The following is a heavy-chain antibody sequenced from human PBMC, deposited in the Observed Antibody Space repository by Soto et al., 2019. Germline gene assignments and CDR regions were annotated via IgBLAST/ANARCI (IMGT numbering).Heavy chain of an antibody. CDR3: AREGPRAYYSYGMDV. V-gene: IGHV1-18*01. D-gene: IGHD6-6*01. CDR2: ISTYNGDA. CDR1: GYTFSTSG. J-gene: IGHJ6*02. Sequence: QAQLEQSGAEVKKPGASVKVSCKSSGYTFSTSGISWVRQAPGQGLEWMGWISTYNGDANYAQRIQGRVTMTTDTSTSTTVMERRSLRSDDTAVYYCAREGPRAYYSYGMDVWGQGTTVTVSS.